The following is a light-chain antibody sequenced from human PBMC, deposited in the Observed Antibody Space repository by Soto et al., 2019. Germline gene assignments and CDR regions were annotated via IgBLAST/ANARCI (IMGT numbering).Light chain of an antibody. J-gene: IGKJ1*01. CDR1: QSVSSN. V-gene: IGKV3-15*01. CDR2: GAP. Sequence: EIVMTQSPATLSVSPGERATLSCRASQSVSSNLAWYQQKPGQAPRLLIYGAPTRANGIPARFSGSVSGTECTLTISSLQSEDFAVYYCQQYNNWPPWTFGQGTKVEIK. CDR3: QQYNNWPPWT.